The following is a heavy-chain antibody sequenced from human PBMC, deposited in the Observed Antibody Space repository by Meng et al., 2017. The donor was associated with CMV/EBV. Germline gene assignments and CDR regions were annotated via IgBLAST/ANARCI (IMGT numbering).Heavy chain of an antibody. CDR1: GGSLSSSGYY. D-gene: IGHD3-16*01. CDR2: IYYSGTT. J-gene: IGHJ5*02. CDR3: ARRGGWFEP. Sequence: GSLRLSCTVSGGSLSSSGYYWGWIRQPPGKGLEWIGSIYYSGTTYYNPSPKSRVTISVDTSKNQFSLNLTSVTAADTAVYYCARRGGWFEPWGQGTLVTVSS. V-gene: IGHV4-39*01.